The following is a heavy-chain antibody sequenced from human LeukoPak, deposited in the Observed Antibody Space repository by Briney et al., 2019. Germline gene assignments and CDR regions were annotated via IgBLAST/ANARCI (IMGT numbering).Heavy chain of an antibody. CDR3: ARSLGQYFAVSSYFDY. CDR2: IYYSGST. D-gene: IGHD2/OR15-2a*01. CDR1: GGSISSYY. V-gene: IGHV4-59*01. J-gene: IGHJ4*02. Sequence: SETLSLTCTVSGGSISSYYWSWIRQPPGKGLEWIGYIYYSGSTNYNPSLKSRVTISVDTSKNQFSLKLSSVTAADTAVYYCARSLGQYFAVSSYFDYWGQGTLVTVSS.